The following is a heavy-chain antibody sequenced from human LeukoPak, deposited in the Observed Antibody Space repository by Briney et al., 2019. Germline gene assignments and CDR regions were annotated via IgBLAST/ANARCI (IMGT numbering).Heavy chain of an antibody. CDR2: ISAYNGNT. CDR1: GYTFTNFG. J-gene: IGHJ4*02. D-gene: IGHD3-22*01. V-gene: IGHV1-18*01. CDR3: ARVGYYDSSGYPESPFDY. Sequence: ASVKASCKASGYTFTNFGISWVRQAPGQGLEWMGWISAYNGNTNYAQKVQGRVTMTTDTSTSTAYMELSSLRSEDTAVYYCARVGYYDSSGYPESPFDYWGQGTLVTVSS.